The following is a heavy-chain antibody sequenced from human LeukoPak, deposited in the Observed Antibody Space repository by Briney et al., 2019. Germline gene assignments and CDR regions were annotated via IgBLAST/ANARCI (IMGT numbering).Heavy chain of an antibody. D-gene: IGHD6-13*01. CDR3: ARGVAVSGSWYWFDP. J-gene: IGHJ5*02. V-gene: IGHV3-21*01. Sequence: GGSLRLSCAASGFTFSTYTMAWVRQAPGKGLEWVSSISSTSDYMYYAGSVKGRFIISRDNAKNSLYLQMNSLRAEDTAIYYCARGVAVSGSWYWFDPWGQGNLVTVPS. CDR2: ISSTSDYM. CDR1: GFTFSTYT.